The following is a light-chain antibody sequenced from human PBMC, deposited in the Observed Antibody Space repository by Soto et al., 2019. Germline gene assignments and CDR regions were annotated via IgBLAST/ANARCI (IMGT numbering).Light chain of an antibody. CDR1: QSVSDNN. V-gene: IGKV3-20*01. CDR2: GAS. CDR3: QQYGSSPFT. J-gene: IGKJ3*01. Sequence: EVVLTQSPGTLSLSPGDRGALSCRASQSVSDNNLAWYQLRPGQAPRLLIYGASRRATGIPDRFSGSGSGTDFTLTISRLEPEDFAVYYCQQYGSSPFTFGPGTKVDIK.